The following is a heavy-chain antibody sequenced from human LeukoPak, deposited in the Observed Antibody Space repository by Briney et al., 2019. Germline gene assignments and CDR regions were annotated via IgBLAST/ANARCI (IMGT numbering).Heavy chain of an antibody. D-gene: IGHD3-10*01. CDR2: INPNSGGT. J-gene: IGHJ6*03. Sequence: ASVKVSCKASGYTFTGYYMHWVRQAPGQGLEWMGWINPNSGGTNYAQKFQGRVTMTRDTSISTAYMELSRLRSDDAAVYYCARDGNVITMVRGVIITPPYYYYMDVWGKGTTVTVSS. CDR3: ARDGNVITMVRGVIITPPYYYYMDV. CDR1: GYTFTGYY. V-gene: IGHV1-2*02.